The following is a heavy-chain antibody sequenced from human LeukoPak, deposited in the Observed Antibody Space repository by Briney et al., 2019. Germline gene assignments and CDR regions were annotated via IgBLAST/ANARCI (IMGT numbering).Heavy chain of an antibody. V-gene: IGHV4-39*07. J-gene: IGHJ4*02. D-gene: IGHD6-13*01. Sequence: SETLSLTCTVSGGSISSSSYYWGWIRQPPGKGLEWIGSIYYSGSTYYNPSLKSRVTISVDTSKNQFSLKLSSVTAADTAVYYCARDNHPGIAAAGPGLFDYWGQGTLVTVSS. CDR2: IYYSGST. CDR3: ARDNHPGIAAAGPGLFDY. CDR1: GGSISSSSYY.